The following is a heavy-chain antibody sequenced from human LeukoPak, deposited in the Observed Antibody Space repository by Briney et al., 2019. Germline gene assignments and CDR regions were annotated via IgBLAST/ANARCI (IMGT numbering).Heavy chain of an antibody. D-gene: IGHD7-27*01. V-gene: IGHV3-74*01. CDR2: INSDGSST. CDR1: GFTFSSYW. Sequence: QPGGSLRLSCAASGFTFSSYWMHWVRQAPGKGLVWVSRINSDGSSTSYADSVKGRFTISRDNAKNTLYLQMNSLRAEDTAVYYCARDMVLPGDQDYYYYSMDVWGQGTTVTVSS. J-gene: IGHJ6*02. CDR3: ARDMVLPGDQDYYYYSMDV.